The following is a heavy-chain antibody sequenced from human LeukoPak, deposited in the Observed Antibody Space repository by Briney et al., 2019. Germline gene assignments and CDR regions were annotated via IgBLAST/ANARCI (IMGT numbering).Heavy chain of an antibody. Sequence: PGGSLRLSCAASGFTFDDYAMHWVRQAPGKGLEWVSLISWDGGTTYYADSVKGRFTISRDNAKNSPYLQMNSLGAEDTAVYYCARDLWGGSSGPYYFDYWGQGSLVTVSS. CDR2: ISWDGGTT. D-gene: IGHD2-15*01. J-gene: IGHJ4*02. CDR3: ARDLWGGSSGPYYFDY. V-gene: IGHV3-43D*03. CDR1: GFTFDDYA.